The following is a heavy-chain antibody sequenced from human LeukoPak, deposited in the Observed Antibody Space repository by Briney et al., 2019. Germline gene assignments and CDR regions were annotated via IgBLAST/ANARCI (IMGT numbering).Heavy chain of an antibody. J-gene: IGHJ4*02. CDR3: AREGSDYDSSGPGFGDY. CDR2: INPSGGST. CDR1: GYTFTSYY. V-gene: IGHV1-46*01. D-gene: IGHD3-22*01. Sequence: ASVKVSCKASGYTFTSYYMHWVRQARGQGLEWMGIINPSGGSTSYAQKFQGRVTMTRDTSTSTVYMELSSLRSEDTAVYYCAREGSDYDSSGPGFGDYWGQGTLVTVSS.